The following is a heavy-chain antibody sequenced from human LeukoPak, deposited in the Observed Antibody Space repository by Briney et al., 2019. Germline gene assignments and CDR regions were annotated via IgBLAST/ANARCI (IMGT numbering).Heavy chain of an antibody. Sequence: PGGSLRLSCVASGFTFSDYGIHWVRQAPGKGLDWVAFIQNDGSNKYYGDSVKGRFTISRDNSKNTLYLQMNSLRAEDTAVYHCAKDEIQGVIGAGPGHWGQGTLVTVSS. CDR3: AKDEIQGVIGAGPGH. V-gene: IGHV3-30*02. J-gene: IGHJ4*02. CDR2: IQNDGSNK. CDR1: GFTFSDYG. D-gene: IGHD1-26*01.